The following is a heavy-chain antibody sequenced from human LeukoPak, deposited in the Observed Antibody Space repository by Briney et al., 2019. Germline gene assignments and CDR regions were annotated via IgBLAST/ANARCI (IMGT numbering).Heavy chain of an antibody. CDR3: ARNYGGSSKYFDY. Sequence: GASVKVSCKASGYTFTDYFIHWVRQAPGQGLEWMGWVSPNSGGTKYAQKFQVRGTMTRDTSISTAYLELSRLTSDDTALYYCARNYGGSSKYFDYWGQGTLVTVSS. J-gene: IGHJ4*02. CDR1: GYTFTDYF. D-gene: IGHD4-23*01. V-gene: IGHV1-2*02. CDR2: VSPNSGGT.